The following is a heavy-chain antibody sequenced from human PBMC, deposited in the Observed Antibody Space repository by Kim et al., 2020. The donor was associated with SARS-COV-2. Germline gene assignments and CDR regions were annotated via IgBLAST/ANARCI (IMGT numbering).Heavy chain of an antibody. J-gene: IGHJ4*02. D-gene: IGHD2-2*01. Sequence: GGSLRLSCAASGFTFSSYGMHWVRQAPGKGLQWVAAIRYDGTKKLYADSVKGRFAISRDNSKSILYLQMNNMRADETALYYCARAATTSWDIDYWGQGILVTVSS. CDR2: IRYDGTKK. V-gene: IGHV3-33*01. CDR1: GFTFSSYG. CDR3: ARAATTSWDIDY.